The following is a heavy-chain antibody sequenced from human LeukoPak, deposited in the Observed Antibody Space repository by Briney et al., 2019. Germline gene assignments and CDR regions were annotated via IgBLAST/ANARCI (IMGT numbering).Heavy chain of an antibody. CDR1: GGTFSSYA. J-gene: IGHJ4*02. V-gene: IGHV1-69*05. CDR2: IIPIFGTA. D-gene: IGHD7-27*01. Sequence: SVKVSCKASGGTFSSYAISWVRQAPGQGLEWMGRIIPIFGTANYAQKFQGRVTITTDESTSTAYMELSSLRSEDTAVYYCARGLSWGSEEIDYWGQGTLVTVSS. CDR3: ARGLSWGSEEIDY.